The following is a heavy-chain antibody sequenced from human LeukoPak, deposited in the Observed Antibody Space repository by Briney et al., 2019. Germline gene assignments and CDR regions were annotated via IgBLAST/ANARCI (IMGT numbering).Heavy chain of an antibody. Sequence: PSETLSLTCTVSGGSISSGGYYWSWIRQHPGKGLEWIGYIYYSGSTYYNPSLKSRVTISVDTSKNQFSLKLSSVTAADTAVYYCARVWPSVAGQYYFDYWGQGTLVTVSS. D-gene: IGHD6-19*01. V-gene: IGHV4-31*03. J-gene: IGHJ4*02. CDR3: ARVWPSVAGQYYFDY. CDR2: IYYSGST. CDR1: GGSISSGGYY.